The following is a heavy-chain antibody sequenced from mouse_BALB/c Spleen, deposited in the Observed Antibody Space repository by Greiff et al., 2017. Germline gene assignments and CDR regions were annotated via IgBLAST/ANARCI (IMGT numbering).Heavy chain of an antibody. J-gene: IGHJ3*01. CDR3: AREDGNYVGFAY. V-gene: IGHV1-69*01. CDR2: IDTSDSYT. Sequence: QVQLKQPGAELVMPGASVKMSCKASGYTFTDYWMHWVKQRPGQGLEWIGAIDTSDSYTSYNQKFKGKATLTVDESSSTAYMQLSSLTSEDSAVYYCAREDGNYVGFAYWGQGTLVTVSA. D-gene: IGHD2-1*01. CDR1: GYTFTDYW.